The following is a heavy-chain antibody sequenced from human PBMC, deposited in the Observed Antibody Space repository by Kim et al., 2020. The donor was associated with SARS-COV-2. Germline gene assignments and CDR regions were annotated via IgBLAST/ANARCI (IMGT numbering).Heavy chain of an antibody. D-gene: IGHD3-10*01. CDR1: GFNFNSYS. J-gene: IGHJ6*02. CDR3: ARCPLSMTMVRGMITTTLFVYYNVDA. CDR2: ISSSSSTV. V-gene: IGHV3-48*02. Sequence: GGSLRLSCTVSGFNFNSYSMNWVRQAPGKGLEWVSYISSSSSTVYYAGSVRGRFTISRDNAKNSLFLHMNSLRDDDTAVYYCARCPLSMTMVRGMITTTLFVYYNVDAWGQGTTVTVSS.